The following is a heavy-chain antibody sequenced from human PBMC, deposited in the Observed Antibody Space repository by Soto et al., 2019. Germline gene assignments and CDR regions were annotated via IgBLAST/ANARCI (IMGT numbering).Heavy chain of an antibody. J-gene: IGHJ4*02. V-gene: IGHV3-30*04. CDR2: SSYDGRNE. CDR1: GFTFNSYA. Sequence: QVQLVESGGGVVQPGRSLRLSCAASGFTFNSYATHWVRQGPGKGLEWVAVSSYDGRNEYYADSVKGRFTISRDNSKNTVYLQMNSLTAEDTAVYYCTRDPYLDYWGQGTLVTVSS. CDR3: TRDPYLDY.